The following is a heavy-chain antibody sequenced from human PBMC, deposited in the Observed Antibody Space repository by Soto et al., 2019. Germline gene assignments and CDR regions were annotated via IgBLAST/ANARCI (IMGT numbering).Heavy chain of an antibody. V-gene: IGHV3-53*01. CDR2: IYSGGST. J-gene: IGHJ6*02. CDR1: EFTVSSYY. CDR3: AGRVGATTYGMDV. D-gene: IGHD1-26*01. Sequence: EVQLLESGGGLIQPGGSLRLSCAASEFTVSSYYMNWVRQAPGKGLECVSTIYSGGSTYYADSVKGRFTISRDNSKNTLYLQMNNLRAEDTAVYYCAGRVGATTYGMDVWGQGTPVTVSS.